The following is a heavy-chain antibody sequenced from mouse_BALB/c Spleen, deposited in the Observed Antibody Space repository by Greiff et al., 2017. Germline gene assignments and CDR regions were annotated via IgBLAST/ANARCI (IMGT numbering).Heavy chain of an antibody. CDR2: ISCYNGAT. CDR1: GYSFTGYY. D-gene: IGHD1-1*01. CDR3: ARHGSRAWFAY. V-gene: IGHV1S34*01. J-gene: IGHJ3*01. Sequence: LVKTGASVKISCKASGYSFTGYYMHWVKQSHGKSLEWIGYISCYNGATSYNQKFKDKATLTADKSSSTAYMQLSSLTSEDSAVYYCARHGSRAWFAYWGQGTLVTVSA.